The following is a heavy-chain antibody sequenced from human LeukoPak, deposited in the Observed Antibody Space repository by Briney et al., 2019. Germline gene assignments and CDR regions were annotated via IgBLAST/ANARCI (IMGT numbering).Heavy chain of an antibody. CDR1: GFTFSTYS. CDR2: ISSSSGYI. D-gene: IGHD6-13*01. V-gene: IGHV3-21*01. Sequence: PGGSLRLSCAASGFTFSTYSMNWVRQAPGKGLEWVSSISSSSGYIYYADSVKGRFTISRDNAKNSLYLQMDSLRAEDTAVYYCARHRAAAGTWGQGTLVTVSS. J-gene: IGHJ4*02. CDR3: ARHRAAAGT.